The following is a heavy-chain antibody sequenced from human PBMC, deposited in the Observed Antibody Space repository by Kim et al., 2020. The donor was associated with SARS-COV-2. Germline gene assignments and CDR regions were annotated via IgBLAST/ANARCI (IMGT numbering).Heavy chain of an antibody. J-gene: IGHJ4*02. CDR1: GFTFSSSA. CDR2: FGSSGDNT. Sequence: GGSLRLSCAASGFTFSSSAMSWVRQAPGKGLEWVSTFGSSGDNTYYADSVKGRFTISRDNSKNTLWLQMNSLRAEDTAIYYCAKAPALWRRGSYYFQYWGQGTMVTVAS. V-gene: IGHV3-23*01. CDR3: AKAPALWRRGSYYFQY. D-gene: IGHD2-21*01.